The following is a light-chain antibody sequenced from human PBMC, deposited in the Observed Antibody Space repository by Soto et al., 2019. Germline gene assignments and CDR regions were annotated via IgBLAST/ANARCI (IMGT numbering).Light chain of an antibody. CDR2: DDN. CDR3: GSWDSSLSAYV. CDR1: SSNIGGNS. V-gene: IGLV1-51*01. Sequence: QSVLTQPPSVSAAPEQKVTISCSGSSSNIGGNSVSWYQQLPGTAPKLLIYDDNKRPSGIPDRFSGSKSGTSATLGITGFQTGDEADYYCGSWDSSLSAYVFGTGTRSPS. J-gene: IGLJ1*01.